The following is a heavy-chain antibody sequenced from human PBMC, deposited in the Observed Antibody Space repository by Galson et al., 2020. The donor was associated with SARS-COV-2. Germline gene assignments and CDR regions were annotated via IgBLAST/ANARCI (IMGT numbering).Heavy chain of an antibody. J-gene: IGHJ4*02. D-gene: IGHD3-3*01. Sequence: GGLLRLSCVAAGFIFDSYAMHCFLQPPGRGLEWFSGSNCTSGSLGYSDSVQGRFIISRDNAKNSLYLQMNSLTVEDTAFYYCAQGYWQYLISPSEWWGQGPLVIVSS. CDR3: AQGYWQYLISPSEW. CDR2: SNCTSGSL. CDR1: GFIFDSYA. V-gene: IGHV3-9*01.